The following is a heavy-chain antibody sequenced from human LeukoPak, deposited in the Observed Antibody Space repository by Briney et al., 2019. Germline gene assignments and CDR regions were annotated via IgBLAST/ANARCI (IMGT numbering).Heavy chain of an antibody. J-gene: IGHJ4*02. CDR3: ARDIAVAEGGFDY. D-gene: IGHD6-19*01. Sequence: GGSLRLSCAASGFTFSSYSMNWVRQAPGKGLEWVSSISSSSSYIYYADSVKGRFTISRDNAKNSLYLQMNSLRAEDTAIYYCARDIAVAEGGFDYWGQGTLVTVSS. CDR2: ISSSSSYI. V-gene: IGHV3-21*01. CDR1: GFTFSSYS.